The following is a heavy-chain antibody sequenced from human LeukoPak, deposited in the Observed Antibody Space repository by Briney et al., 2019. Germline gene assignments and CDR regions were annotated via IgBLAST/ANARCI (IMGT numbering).Heavy chain of an antibody. V-gene: IGHV5-51*01. J-gene: IGHJ3*01. CDR1: GYSFTSYW. CDR3: ARQSFHIGARPSDSFDV. D-gene: IGHD6-6*01. CDR2: IYPSDSDT. Sequence: GESLKISCKGSGYSFTSYWIGWVRQMPGKGLEWMGIIYPSDSDTRYSPSFQGQVTISADKPISTAYLQWSSLKASDTAMYYCARQSFHIGARPSDSFDVWGQGTMVTVSS.